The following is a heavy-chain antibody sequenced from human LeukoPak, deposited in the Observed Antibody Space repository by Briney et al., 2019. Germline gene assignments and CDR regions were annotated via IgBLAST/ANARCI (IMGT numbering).Heavy chain of an antibody. D-gene: IGHD3-16*01. V-gene: IGHV1-69*01. Sequence: SVKVSCKASGGTFSSYAISWVRQAPGQGLEWMGGIIPIFGTANYAQKFQGRVTITADESKSTAYMELSSMRSEDTAVYYCASRNYDYVWGMYYYYYYMDVWGKGTTVTVSS. J-gene: IGHJ6*03. CDR1: GGTFSSYA. CDR3: ASRNYDYVWGMYYYYYYMDV. CDR2: IIPIFGTA.